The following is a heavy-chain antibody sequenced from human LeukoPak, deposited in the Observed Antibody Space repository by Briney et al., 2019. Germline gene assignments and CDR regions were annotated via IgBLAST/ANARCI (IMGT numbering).Heavy chain of an antibody. D-gene: IGHD4-17*01. CDR2: ISYDGSNK. Sequence: GRSLRLSCAASGFTFSSYGMHWVRQAPGKGLEWVAVISYDGSNKYYADSVKGRFTISRDNSKNTLYLQMNSLRADDTAVYYCAKENYGDSTGGRFQHWGQGSLVTVSS. V-gene: IGHV3-30*18. CDR3: AKENYGDSTGGRFQH. CDR1: GFTFSSYG. J-gene: IGHJ1*01.